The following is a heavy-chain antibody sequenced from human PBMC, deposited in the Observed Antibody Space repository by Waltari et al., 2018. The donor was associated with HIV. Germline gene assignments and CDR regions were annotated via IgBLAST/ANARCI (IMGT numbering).Heavy chain of an antibody. Sequence: QVQLVQSGAEGKKPGSSVKVSCKASGGPVSSSDISWVRQAPGQGLEWMGAIIPLFGEANYEQKFQGRLTITADESTSTAYMELSSLRSEDTAVYYCARVPDRSGYQRYAMDVWGQGTTVTVS. J-gene: IGHJ6*02. D-gene: IGHD3-22*01. CDR1: GGPVSSSD. CDR3: ARVPDRSGYQRYAMDV. CDR2: IIPLFGEA. V-gene: IGHV1-69*01.